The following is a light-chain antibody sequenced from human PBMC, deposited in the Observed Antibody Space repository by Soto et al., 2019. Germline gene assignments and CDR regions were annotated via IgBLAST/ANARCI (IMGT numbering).Light chain of an antibody. J-gene: IGKJ1*01. CDR1: QTISSW. Sequence: DIQMTQSPSTLSGSAGDRVTITFRASQTISSWLAWYQQKPGKAPKLLIYKASTLKSGVPSRFSGSGSGTEFTLTISSLQPDDFATYYCQHYNSYSEAFGQGTKVDIK. CDR3: QHYNSYSEA. V-gene: IGKV1-5*03. CDR2: KAS.